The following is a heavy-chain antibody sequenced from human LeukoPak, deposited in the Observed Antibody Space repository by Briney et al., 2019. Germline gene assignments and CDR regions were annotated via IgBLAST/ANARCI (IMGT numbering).Heavy chain of an antibody. Sequence: GGSLRLSCAASGFTFSSYSMNWVRQAPGKGLEWVSSISSSSSYIYYADSVKGRFTISRDNAKNSLYLQMNSLRAEDTAVYYCARELSDFWSGYVEYWGQGPLVTVSS. CDR2: ISSSSSYI. V-gene: IGHV3-21*01. D-gene: IGHD3-3*01. J-gene: IGHJ4*02. CDR1: GFTFSSYS. CDR3: ARELSDFWSGYVEY.